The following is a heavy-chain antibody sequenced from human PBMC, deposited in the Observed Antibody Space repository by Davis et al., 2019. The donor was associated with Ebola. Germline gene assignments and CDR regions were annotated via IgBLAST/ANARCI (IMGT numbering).Heavy chain of an antibody. V-gene: IGHV3-30*18. J-gene: IGHJ6*02. D-gene: IGHD5-18*01. Sequence: GGPLRPSCAAPGFTFSSYGMHWVRQAPGKGLEWAAVTSYDGSNKYYADSVQGRFTISRDNSKTTLYLQMNSLRAEDTAVYYCGKDTAKDYYYGMDVWGQGTTVTVSS. CDR1: GFTFSSYG. CDR2: TSYDGSNK. CDR3: GKDTAKDYYYGMDV.